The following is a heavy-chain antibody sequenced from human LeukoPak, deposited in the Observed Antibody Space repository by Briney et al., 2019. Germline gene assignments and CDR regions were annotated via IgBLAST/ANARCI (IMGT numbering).Heavy chain of an antibody. Sequence: GGSLRLSCAASGFTFSSYAMSWVRQAPGKGLEWVSAISGSGGSTYYADSVEGRFTISRDNSKNTLYLQMNSLRAEDTAVYYCAKTRGYSYGSMDYWGQGTLVTVSS. D-gene: IGHD5-18*01. CDR2: ISGSGGST. J-gene: IGHJ4*02. CDR1: GFTFSSYA. CDR3: AKTRGYSYGSMDY. V-gene: IGHV3-23*01.